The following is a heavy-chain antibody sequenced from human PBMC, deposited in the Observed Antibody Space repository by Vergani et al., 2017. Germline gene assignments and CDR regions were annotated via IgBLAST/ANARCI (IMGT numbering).Heavy chain of an antibody. Sequence: QLQLQESGPGLVKPSATLSLTCSVSGASIRSSNYYWGWIRQPPGKGLEWIASIYYSGSTYYNPPLKRRVTISVDTSKNQFSLKLSSVTAADTAVYFCARHSTVEWLVKLGWIDPWGQGILVTVSS. CDR1: GASIRSSNYY. CDR2: IYYSGST. V-gene: IGHV4-39*01. CDR3: ARHSTVEWLVKLGWIDP. J-gene: IGHJ5*02. D-gene: IGHD6-19*01.